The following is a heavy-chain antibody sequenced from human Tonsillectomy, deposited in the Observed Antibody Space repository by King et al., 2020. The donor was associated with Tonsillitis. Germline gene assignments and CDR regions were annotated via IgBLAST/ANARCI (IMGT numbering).Heavy chain of an antibody. CDR1: GFTFSSYA. CDR2: ISGSGGDT. Sequence: VQLVESGGGLVQPGGSLRVSCAASGFTFSSYAMSWVRQAPGKGLEWVSVISGSGGDTYYADSVKGRFTISRDNSKNTLYLQMNSLRAEDTAVYYCAKAVAAYSFYYYGMDVWGQGTTVTVSS. J-gene: IGHJ6*02. V-gene: IGHV3-23*04. D-gene: IGHD2-15*01. CDR3: AKAVAAYSFYYYGMDV.